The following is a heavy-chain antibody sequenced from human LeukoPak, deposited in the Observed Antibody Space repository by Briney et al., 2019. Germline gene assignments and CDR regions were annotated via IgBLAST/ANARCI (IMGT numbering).Heavy chain of an antibody. Sequence: PSETLSLTCTVSGGSIQRYDWSCIRQPPGKGLEWIGYIYYSGSTNHNPSLKSRVTISVDTSKNQFSLKLSSVTAADTAVYYCGRHLYSSSWSPFDMWGQGTMATVSS. V-gene: IGHV4-59*08. CDR3: GRHLYSSSWSPFDM. CDR1: GGSIQRYD. CDR2: IYYSGST. D-gene: IGHD6-13*01. J-gene: IGHJ3*02.